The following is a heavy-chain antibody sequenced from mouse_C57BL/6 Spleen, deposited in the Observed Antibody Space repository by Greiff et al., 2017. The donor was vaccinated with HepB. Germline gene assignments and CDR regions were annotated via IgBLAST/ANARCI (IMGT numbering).Heavy chain of an antibody. CDR2: ISSGGDYI. J-gene: IGHJ2*01. D-gene: IGHD2-5*01. CDR3: TRGYSNSYYFDY. V-gene: IGHV5-9-1*02. Sequence: EVMLVESGEGLVKPGGSLKLSCAASGFTFSSYAMSWVRQTPEKRLEWVAYISSGGDYIYYADTVKGRFTISRDNARNTLYLQMSSLKSEDTAMYYCTRGYSNSYYFDYWGQGTTLTVSS. CDR1: GFTFSSYA.